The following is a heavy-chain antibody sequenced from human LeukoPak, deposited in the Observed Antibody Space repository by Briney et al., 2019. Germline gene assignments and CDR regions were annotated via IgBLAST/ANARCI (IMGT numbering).Heavy chain of an antibody. CDR2: MNPNSGNT. D-gene: IGHD6-19*01. Sequence: ASVKVSCTASGYTFTSYDVNWVRQATGQGLEWMGWMNPNSGNTGYAQKFQGRVTITRNTSISTAYMELSSLRSEDTAVYYCAREINDGYSSGWYYNWFDPWGQGTLVTVSS. J-gene: IGHJ5*02. V-gene: IGHV1-8*01. CDR3: AREINDGYSSGWYYNWFDP. CDR1: GYTFTSYD.